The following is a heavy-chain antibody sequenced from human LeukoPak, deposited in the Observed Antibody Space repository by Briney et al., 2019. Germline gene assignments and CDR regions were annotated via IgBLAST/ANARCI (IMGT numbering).Heavy chain of an antibody. J-gene: IGHJ3*02. Sequence: GASVKVSCKASGYTFTVYYMHWVRQAPGQGLEWMGWISPNSGGTNYAQKFQGRVTMTRDTSISTAYMELSRLRSDDTAVYYCAREGCTSASCYGAFDIWGQGTMVTVSS. CDR3: AREGCTSASCYGAFDI. CDR2: ISPNSGGT. V-gene: IGHV1-2*02. D-gene: IGHD2-2*01. CDR1: GYTFTVYY.